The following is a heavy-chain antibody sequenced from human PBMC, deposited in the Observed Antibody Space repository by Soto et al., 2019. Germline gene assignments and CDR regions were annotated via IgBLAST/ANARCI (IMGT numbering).Heavy chain of an antibody. CDR3: ARASPYCSSTSCYEGRFGRHYYYYMDV. CDR1: GFTFSSYS. V-gene: IGHV3-21*01. J-gene: IGHJ6*03. D-gene: IGHD2-2*01. Sequence: EVQLVESGGGLVKPGGSLRLSCAASGFTFSSYSMNWVRQAPGEGLEWVSSISSSSSYIYYADSVKGRFTISRDNAKNSLSLQMNSLRAEDTAVYYCARASPYCSSTSCYEGRFGRHYYYYMDVWGKGTTVTVSS. CDR2: ISSSSSYI.